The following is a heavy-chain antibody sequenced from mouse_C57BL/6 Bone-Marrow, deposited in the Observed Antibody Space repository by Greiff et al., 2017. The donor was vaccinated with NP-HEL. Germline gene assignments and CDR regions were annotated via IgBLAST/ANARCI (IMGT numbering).Heavy chain of an antibody. V-gene: IGHV1-39*01. J-gene: IGHJ3*01. D-gene: IGHD2-4*01. CDR1: GYSFTAYN. CDR2: INPNYGTT. CDR3: AREGFYDYDRTWFAC. Sequence: VQLQQSGPELVKPGASVKISCKASGYSFTAYNMNWVKQSHGKSLEWIGVINPNYGTTSYNQKFKGKATLTVDQSSSTAYMQLNSLTSEDSAVYYCAREGFYDYDRTWFACWGQGTLVTVSA.